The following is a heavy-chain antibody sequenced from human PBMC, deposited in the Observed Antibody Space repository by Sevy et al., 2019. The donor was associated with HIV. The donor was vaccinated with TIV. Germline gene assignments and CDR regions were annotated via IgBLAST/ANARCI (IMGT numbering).Heavy chain of an antibody. CDR2: IYDGGST. CDR1: GFSISSDYY. D-gene: IGHD3-10*01. CDR3: ARDYYGSGSYYEFVY. V-gene: IGHV4-38-2*02. Sequence: SETLSLTCTVSGFSISSDYYWGWIRQPPGKGLEWIGSIYDGGSTYYNPSLKSRVTISIDTSKNQLSLKLSSVTAADTAVYYCARDYYGSGSYYEFVYWGQGTLVTVSS. J-gene: IGHJ4*02.